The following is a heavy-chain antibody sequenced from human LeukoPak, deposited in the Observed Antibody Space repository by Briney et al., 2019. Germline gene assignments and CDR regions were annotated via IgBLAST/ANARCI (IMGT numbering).Heavy chain of an antibody. D-gene: IGHD5-24*01. V-gene: IGHV3-30*03. CDR1: GFTFSSYG. Sequence: PLRLPCAASGFTFSSYGMHWVRQAPGQGVEWLAIISYEGSLQYYADSVKCRFTISRDNSKNTLSLQMNSLGPEDTVFFQAEDGIRDAFDYWGQGILVTVSS. CDR3: EDGIRDAFDY. J-gene: IGHJ4*02. CDR2: ISYEGSLQ.